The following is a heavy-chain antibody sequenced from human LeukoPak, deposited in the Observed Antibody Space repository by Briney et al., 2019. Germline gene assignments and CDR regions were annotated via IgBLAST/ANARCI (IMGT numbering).Heavy chain of an antibody. J-gene: IGHJ4*02. D-gene: IGHD6-13*01. CDR2: ISYDGSNK. V-gene: IGHV3-30*03. Sequence: GGSLRLSCAASRFTFGNYGMHWVRQAPGKGLEWVAVISYDGSNKYYADSVKGRFTISRDNSKNTLYLQINSLRAEDTAVYYCARGRYSSTTYYFDYWGQGTLVTVSS. CDR1: RFTFGNYG. CDR3: ARGRYSSTTYYFDY.